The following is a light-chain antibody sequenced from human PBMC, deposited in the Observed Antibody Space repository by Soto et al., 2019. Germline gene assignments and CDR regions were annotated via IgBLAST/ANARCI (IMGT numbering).Light chain of an antibody. CDR3: QQYNSYS. J-gene: IGKJ1*01. Sequence: EIVLTQSPAPLSFPPVRRSTLSCRASQSISSYLAWYQQKPGQAPRLLIYDASNRATGIPDRFSASASGTDFTLTISSPQPDDFATYYCQQYNSYSFGQGTKV. CDR2: DAS. V-gene: IGKV3-11*01. CDR1: QSISSY.